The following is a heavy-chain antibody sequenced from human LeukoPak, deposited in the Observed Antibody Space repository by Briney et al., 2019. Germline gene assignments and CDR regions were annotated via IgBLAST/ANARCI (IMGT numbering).Heavy chain of an antibody. CDR3: ARGSIVGATPFRH. CDR1: GFTFSSYW. V-gene: IGHV3-7*01. Sequence: GGSLRLSCAASGFTFSSYWMSWVRQAPGKGLEWVANIKQDGSEKYYVDSVKGRFTISRDNAKNSLYLQMNSLRAEDTAVYYCARGSIVGATPFRHWGQGTLVTVSS. D-gene: IGHD1-26*01. CDR2: IKQDGSEK. J-gene: IGHJ1*01.